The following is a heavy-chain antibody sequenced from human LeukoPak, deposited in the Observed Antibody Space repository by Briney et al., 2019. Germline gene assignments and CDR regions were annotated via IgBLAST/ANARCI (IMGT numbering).Heavy chain of an antibody. CDR3: ARHGRRRIGLTMIVVYYFDY. CDR1: GGSFSSSSYY. D-gene: IGHD3-22*01. Sequence: SETLSLTCTVSGGSFSSSSYYWAWIRQPPGKGLEWIGSIYYSGSTYHNPSLKSRVTISVDTSKDQFSLRLSSVTAADTAVYYCARHGRRRIGLTMIVVYYFDYWGQGTLVTVSS. J-gene: IGHJ4*02. V-gene: IGHV4-39*01. CDR2: IYYSGST.